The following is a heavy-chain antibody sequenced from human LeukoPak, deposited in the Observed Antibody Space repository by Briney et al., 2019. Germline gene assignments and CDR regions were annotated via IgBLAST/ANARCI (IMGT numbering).Heavy chain of an antibody. Sequence: PSETLSLTCTVSGGSISSYYWSWIRQPPGKGLEWIGYIYYSGSTNYNPSLKSRVTISVDTSKNQFSLKLSSVTAADTAVYYCAREMYYYDSSGYYVQYDAFDIWGQGTMVTVSS. J-gene: IGHJ3*02. D-gene: IGHD3-22*01. CDR2: IYYSGST. CDR3: AREMYYYDSSGYYVQYDAFDI. CDR1: GGSISSYY. V-gene: IGHV4-59*01.